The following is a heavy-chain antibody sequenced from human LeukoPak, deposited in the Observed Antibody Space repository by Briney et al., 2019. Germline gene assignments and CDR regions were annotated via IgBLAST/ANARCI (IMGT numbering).Heavy chain of an antibody. V-gene: IGHV1-18*04. Sequence: ASVKVSCKASGYTFTSYYMHWVRQAPGQGLEWMGWISAYNGNTNYAQNLQGRVSMTTDTSTATTYMELRSLRSDDTALYYCARSGWGSSWSDAFDIWGQGTMVTVSS. CDR1: GYTFTSYY. J-gene: IGHJ3*02. CDR3: ARSGWGSSWSDAFDI. CDR2: ISAYNGNT. D-gene: IGHD6-13*01.